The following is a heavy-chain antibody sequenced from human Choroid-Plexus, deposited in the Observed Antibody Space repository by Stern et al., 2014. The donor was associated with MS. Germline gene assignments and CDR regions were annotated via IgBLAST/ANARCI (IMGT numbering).Heavy chain of an antibody. CDR3: AKDRQYLTYFFDH. V-gene: IGHV3-30*18. J-gene: IGHJ5*02. Sequence: QLVQSGGGVVQPGRPLRLSCVASGFTFGSCAMHWVRQAPGKGLEWXAGVSYDGSNKYYADSVKGRFTISRDNSQNTLYMQMSSLRPEDTAVYYCAKDRQYLTYFFDHWGQGSLVTVSS. CDR1: GFTFGSCA. CDR2: VSYDGSNK. D-gene: IGHD2/OR15-2a*01.